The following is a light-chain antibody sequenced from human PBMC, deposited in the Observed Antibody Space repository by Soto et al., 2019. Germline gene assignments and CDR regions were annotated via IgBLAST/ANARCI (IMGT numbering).Light chain of an antibody. CDR1: SSDVGGYNY. Sequence: QSALTQPASVSGSPGQSITISCSGTSSDVGGYNYVSWYQQHPGKAPKLMIYDDSNRPSGVSNRFSGSKSGNSASLTISGLQAEDEADYYCSAYTSSLTLAVFGGGTQLTVL. J-gene: IGLJ7*01. CDR2: DDS. V-gene: IGLV2-14*01. CDR3: SAYTSSLTLAV.